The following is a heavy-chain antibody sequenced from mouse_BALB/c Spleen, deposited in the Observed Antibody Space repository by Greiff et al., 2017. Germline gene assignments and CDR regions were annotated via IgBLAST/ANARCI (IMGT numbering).Heavy chain of an antibody. CDR1: GFTFSSFG. CDR3: ARSMITAWFAY. CDR2: ISSGSSTI. Sequence: DVKLVESGGGLVQPGGSRKLSCAASGFTFSSFGMHWVRQAPEKGLEWVAYISSGSSTIYYADTVKGRFTISRDNPKNTLFLQMTSLRSEDTAMYYCARSMITAWFAYWGQGTLVTVSA. V-gene: IGHV5-17*02. D-gene: IGHD2-4*01. J-gene: IGHJ3*01.